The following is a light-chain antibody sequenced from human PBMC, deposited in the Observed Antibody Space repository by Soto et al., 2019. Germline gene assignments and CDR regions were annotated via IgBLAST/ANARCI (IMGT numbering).Light chain of an antibody. J-gene: IGKJ1*01. CDR2: GAS. CDR3: QQYGSSPST. V-gene: IGKV3-20*01. CDR1: QSVSSSY. Sequence: EIVLTQSPGTLSLSPGERATLSCRASQSVSSSYLAWYQQKPGQAPRLLIYGASSRATGIPDRFSGSGSGTDFTLAISILEPEDFAVYYCQQYGSSPSTFGQRTKV.